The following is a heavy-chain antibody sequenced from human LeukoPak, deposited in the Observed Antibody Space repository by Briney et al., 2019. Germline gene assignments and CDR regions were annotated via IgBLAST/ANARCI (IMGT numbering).Heavy chain of an antibody. V-gene: IGHV3-21*01. D-gene: IGHD3-9*01. CDR2: ISSRSSYI. CDR1: GFTFSSYS. CDR3: ARPPYDYDILTGYPTNNWFDP. J-gene: IGHJ5*02. Sequence: GRSLRLSCAASGFTFSSYSMNWVRQVPGKGLEWVSSISSRSSYIYYADPVKGRFTISRDNAKNSLYLQVNSLRAEDTAVYYCARPPYDYDILTGYPTNNWFDPWGQGTLVTVSS.